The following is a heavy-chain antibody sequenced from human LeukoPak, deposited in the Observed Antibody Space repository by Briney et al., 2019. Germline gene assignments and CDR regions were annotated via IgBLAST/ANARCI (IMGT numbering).Heavy chain of an antibody. J-gene: IGHJ4*02. V-gene: IGHV3-30*18. D-gene: IGHD2-21*02. Sequence: TGGSLRLSCAASGFTFSSYGMHWVRQAPGKGLEWVAVISYDGSNKYYADSVKGRFAISRDNSKNTLYLQMNSLRAEDTAVYYCAKDRVGYCGGDCSYFVYWGQGTLVTVSS. CDR2: ISYDGSNK. CDR1: GFTFSSYG. CDR3: AKDRVGYCGGDCSYFVY.